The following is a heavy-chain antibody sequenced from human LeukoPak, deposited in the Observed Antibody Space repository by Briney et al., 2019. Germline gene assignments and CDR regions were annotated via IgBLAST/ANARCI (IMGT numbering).Heavy chain of an antibody. CDR3: ARYSSGYYSWFDP. Sequence: GASLQISCKGSGYSFTSYWIGWVRQMPGKGLEWMGIIYPGDSDTRYSPSFQGQVTISADKSISTAYLQWSSLKASDTAMYYCARYSSGYYSWFDPWGQGTLVTVSS. J-gene: IGHJ5*02. V-gene: IGHV5-51*01. CDR1: GYSFTSYW. CDR2: IYPGDSDT. D-gene: IGHD3-22*01.